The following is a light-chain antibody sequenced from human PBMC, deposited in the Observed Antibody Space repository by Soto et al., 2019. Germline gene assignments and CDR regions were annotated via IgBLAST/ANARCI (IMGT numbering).Light chain of an antibody. CDR1: QSVSSSY. CDR3: QQYGSSLLT. CDR2: GAS. V-gene: IGKV3-20*01. Sequence: EIVLTQSPGTLSLSPGERATLSCRSRQSVSSSYLAWYQQKPGQAPRLLIYGASSRATGIPDRFSGSGSGTDFTLTISRLEPEDFAVYYCQQYGSSLLTFGGGTKVEMK. J-gene: IGKJ4*01.